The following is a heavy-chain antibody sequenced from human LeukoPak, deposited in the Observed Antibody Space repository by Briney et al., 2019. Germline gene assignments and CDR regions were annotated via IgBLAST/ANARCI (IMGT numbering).Heavy chain of an antibody. J-gene: IGHJ3*02. CDR1: GFTFSSYS. Sequence: PGGSLRLSCAASGFTFSSYSMNWVRQAPGKGLEWVSYISSSSSTIYYADSVKGRFTISRDNAKNSLYLQMNSLRAEDTAVYYCARDRGSGAFDIWGQGTMVTVSS. D-gene: IGHD1-26*01. CDR2: ISSSSSTI. V-gene: IGHV3-48*04. CDR3: ARDRGSGAFDI.